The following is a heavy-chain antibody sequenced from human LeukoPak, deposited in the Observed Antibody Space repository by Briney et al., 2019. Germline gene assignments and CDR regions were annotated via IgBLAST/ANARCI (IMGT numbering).Heavy chain of an antibody. CDR2: VNQRGTI. J-gene: IGHJ5*01. Sequence: SETLSLTRGLNGGSFGDHFWGWFRQSPGKGLEWIGEVNQRGTINSNPSLKSRVAISVETSKNQFSLKLTSVTAADTAVYYCARINLWPGNWIDSWGQGSLVTVSS. CDR3: ARINLWPGNWIDS. CDR1: GGSFGDHF. D-gene: IGHD2/OR15-2a*01. V-gene: IGHV4-34*01.